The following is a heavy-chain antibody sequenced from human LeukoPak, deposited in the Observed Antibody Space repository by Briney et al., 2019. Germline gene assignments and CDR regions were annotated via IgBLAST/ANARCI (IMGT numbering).Heavy chain of an antibody. Sequence: SETLSLTCTVSGGSISSGGYYWSWIRQHPGKGLEWIGYIYYSGSTYYNPSLKSRVTISVDTSKNQFPLKLSSVTAADTAVCYCARGLGYCSGGSCYASWFDPWGQGTLVTVSS. CDR2: IYYSGST. CDR1: GGSISSGGYY. J-gene: IGHJ5*02. V-gene: IGHV4-31*03. CDR3: ARGLGYCSGGSCYASWFDP. D-gene: IGHD2-15*01.